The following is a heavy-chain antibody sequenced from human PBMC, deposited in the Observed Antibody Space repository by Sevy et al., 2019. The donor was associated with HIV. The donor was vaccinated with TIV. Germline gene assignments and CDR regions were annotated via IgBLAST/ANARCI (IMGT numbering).Heavy chain of an antibody. CDR1: GFTFSSYW. D-gene: IGHD6-13*01. CDR2: INSDGSST. V-gene: IGHV3-74*01. CDR3: ADLKAGIAASDI. J-gene: IGHJ3*02. Sequence: GGSLRLSCAASGFTFSSYWMHWVRQAPGKGLVWVSRINSDGSSTSYADSVKGRFTISRDNAKNTLYLQMNSLRAEDTAVYYCADLKAGIAASDIWGQGTMVTVSS.